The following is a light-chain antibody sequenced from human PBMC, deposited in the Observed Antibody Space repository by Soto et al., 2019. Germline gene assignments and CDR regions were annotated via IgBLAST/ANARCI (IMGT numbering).Light chain of an antibody. CDR1: SSNIGNNY. J-gene: IGLJ3*02. CDR2: ENN. CDR3: GTWDSSLSVWV. V-gene: IGLV1-51*02. Sequence: QSVLTQPPSVSAAPGQKVTISCSGSSSNIGNNYVSWYQQLPGTAPKLLIYENNKRPSGIPDRFSGSKSGTSATLGITGLQTEDEADYYCGTWDSSLSVWVFGGGTKLTVL.